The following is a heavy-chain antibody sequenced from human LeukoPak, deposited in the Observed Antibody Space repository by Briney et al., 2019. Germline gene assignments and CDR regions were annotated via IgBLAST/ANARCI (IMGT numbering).Heavy chain of an antibody. J-gene: IGHJ6*03. D-gene: IGHD3-10*01. Sequence: GGSLTLSCAPSGLNVSTSYTRWVRQSPGMSLEWVSVLYSGGNTNHLDPGKGPFTISRNQSNNTLFLQLKSLRGEEPAINYRARGSNYMDVWGKGTTVTVSS. V-gene: IGHV3-53*01. CDR3: ARGSNYMDV. CDR2: LYSGGNT. CDR1: GLNVSTSY.